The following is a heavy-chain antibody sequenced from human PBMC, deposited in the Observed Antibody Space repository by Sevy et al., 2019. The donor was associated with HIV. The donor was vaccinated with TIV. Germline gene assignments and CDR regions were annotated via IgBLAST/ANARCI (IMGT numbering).Heavy chain of an antibody. J-gene: IGHJ4*01. CDR3: AKDVPDQSWYDDFWSGSPCFDY. D-gene: IGHD3-3*01. Sequence: GGSLRLSCVGSGFRFGSQAMSWVRQAPGKGLEWVSGMSGRGDSRGYAHSVKGRFTISRANSKNTVYLQMNSPTAEDTALYYCAKDVPDQSWYDDFWSGSPCFDYWGRGILVTVSS. V-gene: IGHV3-23*01. CDR2: MSGRGDSR. CDR1: GFRFGSQA.